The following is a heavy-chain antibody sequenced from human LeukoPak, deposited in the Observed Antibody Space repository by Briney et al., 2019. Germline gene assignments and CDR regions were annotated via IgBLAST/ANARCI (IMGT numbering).Heavy chain of an antibody. J-gene: IGHJ4*02. D-gene: IGHD1-26*01. V-gene: IGHV1-2*02. CDR3: AREDLSGSLDY. Sequence: ASVKVSCKASGYTFTGYYMHWVRQAPGQGLEWMGWINPNSGGTNYAQKSQGRVTMTRDTSISTAYMELSRLRSNDTAVYYCAREDLSGSLDYWGQGTLVTVSS. CDR2: INPNSGGT. CDR1: GYTFTGYY.